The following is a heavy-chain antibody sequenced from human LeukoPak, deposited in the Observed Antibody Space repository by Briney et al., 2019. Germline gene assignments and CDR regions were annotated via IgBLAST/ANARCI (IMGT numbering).Heavy chain of an antibody. J-gene: IGHJ6*03. Sequence: SETLSLTCTVSGGSISRSSYYWGWIRQPPGKGLEWIGAIYYSGSTYYNPSLKSRVTISVDTSKNQFSLKLSSVTAADTAVYYCARLYGDALYYYYYMDVWGKGTTVTVSS. CDR1: GGSISRSSYY. V-gene: IGHV4-39*07. CDR2: IYYSGST. CDR3: ARLYGDALYYYYYMDV. D-gene: IGHD4-17*01.